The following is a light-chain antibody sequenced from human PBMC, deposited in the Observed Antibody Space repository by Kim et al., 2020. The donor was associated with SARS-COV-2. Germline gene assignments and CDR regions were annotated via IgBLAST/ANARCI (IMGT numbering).Light chain of an antibody. Sequence: GQSITIACTGTSSDVGGYNYVSWYQQHPGKAPKLMIYDVSKRPSGVSNRFSGSESGNTASLTISGLQAEDEADYYCSSYTSSSTWVFGGGTKLTVL. J-gene: IGLJ3*02. CDR2: DVS. V-gene: IGLV2-14*04. CDR1: SSDVGGYNY. CDR3: SSYTSSSTWV.